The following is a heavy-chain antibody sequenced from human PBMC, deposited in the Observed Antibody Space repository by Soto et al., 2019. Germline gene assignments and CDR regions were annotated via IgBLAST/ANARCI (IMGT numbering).Heavy chain of an antibody. CDR3: AKATPYYYDSSGYYFDY. Sequence: PEGSLRLSCAASGFTFSSYAMHWVRQAPGKGLEWVAVISYDGSNKYYADSVKGRFTISRDNSKNTLYLQMNSLRAEDTAVYYCAKATPYYYDSSGYYFDYWGQGTLVTVSS. J-gene: IGHJ4*02. V-gene: IGHV3-30-3*01. D-gene: IGHD3-22*01. CDR2: ISYDGSNK. CDR1: GFTFSSYA.